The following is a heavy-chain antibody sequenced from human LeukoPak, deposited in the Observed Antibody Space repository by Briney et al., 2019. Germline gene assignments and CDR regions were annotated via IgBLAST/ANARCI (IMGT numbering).Heavy chain of an antibody. CDR3: AIEGYSSSWMNWFDP. CDR2: IKWNGGST. Sequence: AGGSLRLSCAASGFTFDDYGMSWVRQAPGKGLEWVSGIKWNGGSTGYADSVKGRFTISRDNAKNSLYLQMNSLRAEDTALYYCAIEGYSSSWMNWFDPWGQGTLVTVSS. D-gene: IGHD6-13*01. CDR1: GFTFDDYG. J-gene: IGHJ5*02. V-gene: IGHV3-20*04.